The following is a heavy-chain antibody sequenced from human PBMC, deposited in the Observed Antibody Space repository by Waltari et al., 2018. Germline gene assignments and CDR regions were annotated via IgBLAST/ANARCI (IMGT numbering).Heavy chain of an antibody. CDR3: AKRGGVATMPDAFDI. V-gene: IGHV3-9*01. Sequence: EVQLVESGGGLVRPGRSLSLSCAASGFTFDDYAMHWVRQAPGKGLEWVSGISWNSGSIGYADSVKGRFTISRDNAKNSLYLQMNSLRAEDTALYYCAKRGGVATMPDAFDIWGQGTMVTVSS. CDR1: GFTFDDYA. D-gene: IGHD5-12*01. CDR2: ISWNSGSI. J-gene: IGHJ3*02.